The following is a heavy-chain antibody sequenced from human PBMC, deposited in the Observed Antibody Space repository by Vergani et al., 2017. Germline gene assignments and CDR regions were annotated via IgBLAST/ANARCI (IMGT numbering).Heavy chain of an antibody. Sequence: QVQLQESGPGLVKPSETLSLTCTVSGGSISSYYWSWIRQPPGKGLEWIGYIYYSGSTNYNPSLKSRVTISVDTSKNQFSLKLSSVTAADTAVYYCAREDDGSVFDYWGQGTLVTVSS. CDR3: AREDDGSVFDY. CDR1: GGSISSYY. D-gene: IGHD3-22*01. V-gene: IGHV4-59*01. J-gene: IGHJ4*02. CDR2: IYYSGST.